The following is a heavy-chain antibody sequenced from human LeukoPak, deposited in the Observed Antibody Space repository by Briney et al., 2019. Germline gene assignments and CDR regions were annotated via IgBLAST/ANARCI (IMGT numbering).Heavy chain of an antibody. D-gene: IGHD2-15*01. CDR1: GGSINNYY. V-gene: IGHV4-4*07. CDR2: IYTRGST. J-gene: IGHJ3*02. CDR3: ARGRYCSADICSGGDAFDI. Sequence: PSETLSLTCTVSGGSINNYYWSCIPQPAGKRVEWIWRIYTRGSTHYNPSLKSRVTLSVDTSKNQFSLKLDSVTPPHTAVYYCARGRYCSADICSGGDAFDIWGQGTMVSVSS.